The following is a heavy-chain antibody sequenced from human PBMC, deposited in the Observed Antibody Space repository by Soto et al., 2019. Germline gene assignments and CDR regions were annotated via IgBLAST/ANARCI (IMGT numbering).Heavy chain of an antibody. CDR3: ARDPAAYYYYYYMDV. CDR1: WFTFCSYS. CDR2: IWYDGSNK. D-gene: IGHD6-25*01. Sequence: GGSLRLSCAPLWFTFCSYSMGWVPPAPGKGLEWVAVIWYDGSNKYYADSVKGRFTISRDNSKNTLYLQMNSLRAEDTAVYYCARDPAAYYYYYYMDVWGKGTTVTVSS. V-gene: IGHV3-33*08. J-gene: IGHJ6*03.